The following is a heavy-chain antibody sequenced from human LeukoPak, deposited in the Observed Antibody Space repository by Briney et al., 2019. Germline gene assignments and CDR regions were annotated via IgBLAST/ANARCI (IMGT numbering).Heavy chain of an antibody. V-gene: IGHV3-20*04. CDR3: ARDPWGTEENWNYGWFDP. CDR1: GFTFDDCG. Sequence: GGSLRLSCAASGFTFDDCGMSWVRQAPGKGLEWVSGINWNGGSTGYADSVKGRFTISRDNAKNSLYLQMNSLRAEDTALYYCARDPWGTEENWNYGWFDPWGQGTLVTVSS. J-gene: IGHJ5*02. CDR2: INWNGGST. D-gene: IGHD1-7*01.